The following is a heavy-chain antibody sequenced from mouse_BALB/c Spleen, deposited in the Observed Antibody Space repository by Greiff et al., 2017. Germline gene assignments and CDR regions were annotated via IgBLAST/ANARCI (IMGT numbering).Heavy chain of an antibody. Sequence: EVKLVESGGDLVKPGGSLKLSCAASGFTFSSYGMSWVRQTPDKRLEWVATISSGGSYTYYPDSVKGRFTISRDNAKNTLYLQMSSLKSEDTAMYYCARLKYGNYDYAMDYWGQGTSVTVSS. CDR2: ISSGGSYT. CDR3: ARLKYGNYDYAMDY. J-gene: IGHJ4*01. V-gene: IGHV5-6*02. D-gene: IGHD2-10*02. CDR1: GFTFSSYG.